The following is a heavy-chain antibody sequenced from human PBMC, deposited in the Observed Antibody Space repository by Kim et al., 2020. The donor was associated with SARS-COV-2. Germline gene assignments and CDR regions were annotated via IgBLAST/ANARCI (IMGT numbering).Heavy chain of an antibody. V-gene: IGHV3-49*02. J-gene: IGHJ6*02. D-gene: IGHD2-2*01. Sequence: KGRFTISRDDSKSIAYLQMNSLKTEDTAVYYCTRERCSSTSCYRAVGMDVWGQGTTVTVSS. CDR3: TRERCSSTSCYRAVGMDV.